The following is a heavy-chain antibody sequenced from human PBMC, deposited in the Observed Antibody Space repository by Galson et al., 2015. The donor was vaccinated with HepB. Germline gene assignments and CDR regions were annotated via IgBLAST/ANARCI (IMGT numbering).Heavy chain of an antibody. J-gene: IGHJ5*02. CDR1: GGTFSTYG. D-gene: IGHD2-21*02. V-gene: IGHV1-69*13. CDR3: ATSRREVVTGVPPWNWFDP. Sequence: SVKVSCKASGGTFSTYGFSWVRQAPGQGPERMGGIIPMSAKRNYAQIFRGRITITADESTTTASMELSSLRSEDTAVYYCATSRREVVTGVPPWNWFDPWGQGTLVTVSS. CDR2: IIPMSAKR.